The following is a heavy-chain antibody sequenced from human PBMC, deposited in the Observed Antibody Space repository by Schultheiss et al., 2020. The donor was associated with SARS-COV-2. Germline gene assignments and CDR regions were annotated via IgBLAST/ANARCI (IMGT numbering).Heavy chain of an antibody. CDR2: INHSGST. CDR1: GGSFRGYY. CDR3: ARRQFYYYGMDV. V-gene: IGHV4-34*01. J-gene: IGHJ6*02. D-gene: IGHD5-24*01. Sequence: SQTLSLTCAVYGGSFRGYYWNWIRQPPGKGLEWIGEINHSGSTNYNPSLKSRLSISLDTSKNQFSLNLTAVTAADTAVYYCARRQFYYYGMDVWGQGTTVTVSS.